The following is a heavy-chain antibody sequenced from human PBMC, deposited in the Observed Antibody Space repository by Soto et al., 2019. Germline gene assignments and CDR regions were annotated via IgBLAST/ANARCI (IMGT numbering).Heavy chain of an antibody. Sequence: QIQLVESGGGVVQPGGSLRLSCSASGFSFGSFGMHWVRQAPGEGLEWVAFISRDGSNSFYGDSVKGRFTLSRDNSRNPVYLQMSNTRDEDTALYYCARGNLSFDFDSWGQGTLVIVSS. J-gene: IGHJ4*02. V-gene: IGHV3-30*03. CDR2: ISRDGSNS. CDR3: ARGNLSFDFDS. CDR1: GFSFGSFG.